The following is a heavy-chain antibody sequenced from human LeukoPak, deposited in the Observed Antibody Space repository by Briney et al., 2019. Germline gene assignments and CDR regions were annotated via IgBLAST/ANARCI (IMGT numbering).Heavy chain of an antibody. CDR2: IIPIFGTA. CDR3: AIRPHQEDIVVVPAAGFDP. D-gene: IGHD2-2*01. V-gene: IGHV1-69*13. Sequence: SVKVSCKASGGTFISYAISWVRQAPGQGLEWMGGIIPIFGTANYTQKFQGRVTITADESTSTAYMELSSLRSEDTAVYYCAIRPHQEDIVVVPAAGFDPWGQGTLVTVSS. J-gene: IGHJ5*02. CDR1: GGTFISYA.